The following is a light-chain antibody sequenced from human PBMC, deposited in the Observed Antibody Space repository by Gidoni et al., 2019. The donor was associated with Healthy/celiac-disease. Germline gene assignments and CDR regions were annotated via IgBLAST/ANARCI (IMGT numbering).Light chain of an antibody. Sequence: SYELTQPPSVSVSPGQTASITCSGDKLGDKYACWYQQQPGQSPVLVIYQDSKRPSGIPERFSGSNSGNTATLTISGTQAMDEADYYCQAREVFGTGTKVTVL. J-gene: IGLJ1*01. V-gene: IGLV3-1*01. CDR3: QAREV. CDR1: KLGDKY. CDR2: QDS.